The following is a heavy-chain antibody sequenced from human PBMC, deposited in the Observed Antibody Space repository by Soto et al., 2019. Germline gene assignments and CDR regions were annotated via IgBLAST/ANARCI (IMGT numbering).Heavy chain of an antibody. CDR2: IITFFGAA. CDR1: GDRFSTYA. Sequence: QVQLVQSGAEVRKPGSSVRVSCRASGDRFSTYAINWVRQAPGQGLEWLGGIITFFGAAMYAQKFQDRVTITADEITTTAYLELSSLRPEDTAVYYCARGGKERFRGPGMDVWGQGTTVTVSS. V-gene: IGHV1-69*01. CDR3: ARGGKERFRGPGMDV. J-gene: IGHJ6*02. D-gene: IGHD1-1*01.